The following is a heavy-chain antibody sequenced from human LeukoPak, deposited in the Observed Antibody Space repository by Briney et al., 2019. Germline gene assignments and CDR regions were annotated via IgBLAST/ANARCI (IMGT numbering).Heavy chain of an antibody. CDR2: FDPEDGET. CDR1: GYTLTELS. V-gene: IGHV1-24*01. D-gene: IGHD1-26*01. CDR3: ATGPPYSGSLMDY. J-gene: IGHJ4*02. Sequence: ASVKVSCKVSGYTLTELSMHWVRQAPGKGLEWMGGFDPEDGETIYAQKFQGRVTMTEDISTDTAYMELSSLRSEDTAVYYCATGPPYSGSLMDYWGQGTLVTVSS.